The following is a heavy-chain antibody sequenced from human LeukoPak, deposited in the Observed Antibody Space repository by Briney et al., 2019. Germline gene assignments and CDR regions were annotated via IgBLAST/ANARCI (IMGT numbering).Heavy chain of an antibody. CDR2: ISAYNGNT. CDR3: ARDNNYYGSGSSDWFDP. J-gene: IGHJ5*02. D-gene: IGHD3-10*01. CDR1: GGTFSSYA. V-gene: IGHV1-18*01. Sequence: ASVKVSCKASGGTFSSYAISWVRQAPGQGLEWMGWISAYNGNTNYAQKLQGRVTMTTDTSTSTAYMELRSLRSDDTAVYYCARDNNYYGSGSSDWFDPWGQGTLVTVSS.